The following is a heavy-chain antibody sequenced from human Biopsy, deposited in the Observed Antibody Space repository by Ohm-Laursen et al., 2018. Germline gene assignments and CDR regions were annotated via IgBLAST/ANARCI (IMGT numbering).Heavy chain of an antibody. CDR2: MNPDSGNT. J-gene: IGHJ4*02. CDR3: VLASFDY. V-gene: IGHV1-8*01. Sequence: ASSVKVSCKTSGYTFTSYEINWVRQATGQGLEWMGWMNPDSGNTGYAQNFQGRVTMTRNTSISTAYMELSSLRSEDTAVYYCVLASFDYWGQGTLVTVPS. CDR1: GYTFTSYE.